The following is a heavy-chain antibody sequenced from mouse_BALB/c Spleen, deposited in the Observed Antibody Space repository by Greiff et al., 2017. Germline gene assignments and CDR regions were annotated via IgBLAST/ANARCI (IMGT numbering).Heavy chain of an antibody. J-gene: IGHJ2*01. CDR3: ARASNWGYFDY. V-gene: IGHV5-6-3*01. D-gene: IGHD4-1*01. CDR1: GFTFSSYG. Sequence: DVQLVESGGGLVQPGGSLKLSCAASGFTFSSYGMSWVRQTPDKRLELVATINSNGGSTYYPDSVKGRFTISRDNAKNTLYLQMSSLKSEDTAMYYCARASNWGYFDYWGQGTTLTVSS. CDR2: INSNGGST.